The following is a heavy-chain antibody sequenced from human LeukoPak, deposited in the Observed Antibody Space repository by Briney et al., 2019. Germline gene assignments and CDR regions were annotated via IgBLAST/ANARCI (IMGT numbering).Heavy chain of an antibody. CDR1: GFTFSTYG. CDR3: AKDSVVATAGPYYFDS. D-gene: IGHD2-2*01. J-gene: IGHJ4*02. Sequence: GGSLRLSCAASGFTFSTYGMYWVRQAPGKGLEWVAFMSYDGSNKYYEDSVKGRFTISRDTSKNTLYLQMDSLRPQDTALYYCAKDSVVATAGPYYFDSWGQGTLVTVSS. CDR2: MSYDGSNK. V-gene: IGHV3-30*02.